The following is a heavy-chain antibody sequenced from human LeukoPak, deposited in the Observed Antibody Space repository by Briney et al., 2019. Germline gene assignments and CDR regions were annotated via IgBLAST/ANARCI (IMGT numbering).Heavy chain of an antibody. CDR2: ISDDGINK. D-gene: IGHD3-22*01. V-gene: IGHV3-30-3*01. CDR1: GFSFSSYA. Sequence: GGSLRLSCAASGFSFSSYAIHWVRQAPGKGLEWVAVISDDGINKYYADSVKGRFTVSRDNSKNTLYLQMNSLRAEDTAVYYCARRDYYGSSGYLDYWGRGTLVTVSS. J-gene: IGHJ4*02. CDR3: ARRDYYGSSGYLDY.